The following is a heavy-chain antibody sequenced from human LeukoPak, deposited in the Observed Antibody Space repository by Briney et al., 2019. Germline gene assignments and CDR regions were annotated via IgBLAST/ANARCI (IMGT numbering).Heavy chain of an antibody. V-gene: IGHV4-34*01. CDR2: IYYSGST. J-gene: IGHJ3*02. D-gene: IGHD2-8*02. Sequence: SETLSLTCAVYGGSFSGYYWSWIHQPPGKGLEWIGSIYYSGSTYYNPSLKSRVTISVDTSKNQFSLKLSSVTAADTAVYYCARDGGGGVNAFDIWGQGTMVTVSS. CDR1: GGSFSGYY. CDR3: ARDGGGGVNAFDI.